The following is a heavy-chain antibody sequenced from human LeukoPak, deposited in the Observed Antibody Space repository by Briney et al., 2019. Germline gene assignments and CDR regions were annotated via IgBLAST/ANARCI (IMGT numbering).Heavy chain of an antibody. J-gene: IGHJ2*01. V-gene: IGHV3-21*01. Sequence: GGSLRLSCAASGFTFSSYSMNWVRQAPGKGLEWVSSISSSSSYIYYADSVKGRFTISRDNAKNSLYLQMSSLRAEDTAVYYCAREGRRLRFRYFDLWGRGTLVTVSS. CDR3: AREGRRLRFRYFDL. CDR1: GFTFSSYS. CDR2: ISSSSSYI. D-gene: IGHD5-12*01.